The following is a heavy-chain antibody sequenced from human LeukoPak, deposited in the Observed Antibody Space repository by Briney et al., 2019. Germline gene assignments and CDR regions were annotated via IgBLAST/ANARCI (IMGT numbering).Heavy chain of an antibody. CDR1: GFSVSNNY. Sequence: GGSLRLSCAASGFSVSNNYMSWVRQAPGEGLEWVSVIYSGGSTFYADSVKGRFTISRDNSKNTLYLQMNSLRAEDTAVYYCSSDSYSPEYFQHWGQGTLVTVSS. J-gene: IGHJ1*01. D-gene: IGHD2-15*01. CDR2: IYSGGST. V-gene: IGHV3-66*01. CDR3: SSDSYSPEYFQH.